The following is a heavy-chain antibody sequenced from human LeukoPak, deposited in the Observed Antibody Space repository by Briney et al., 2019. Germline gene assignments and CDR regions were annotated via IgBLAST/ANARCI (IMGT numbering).Heavy chain of an antibody. CDR1: GFTVSSNY. CDR3: ARSYGAYVVY. CDR2: IYSGGST. D-gene: IGHD4-17*01. V-gene: IGHV3-53*04. Sequence: PGGSLRLSCAASGFTVSSNYMSWVRQTPGKGLEWVSVIYSGGSTYYADSVKGRFTISRHNSKNTLYLQMNSLRAEDTAVYYCARSYGAYVVYWGQGTLVTVSS. J-gene: IGHJ4*02.